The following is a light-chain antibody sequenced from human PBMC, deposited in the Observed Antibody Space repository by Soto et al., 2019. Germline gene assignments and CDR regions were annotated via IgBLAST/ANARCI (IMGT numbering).Light chain of an antibody. CDR2: GNS. CDR1: SSNIGAGYD. V-gene: IGLV1-40*01. CDR3: QSYDSSLSGYV. J-gene: IGLJ1*01. Sequence: QSVLTQPPSVSGAPGHRVTISCTGSSSNIGAGYDVHWYQQLPGTAPKLLIYGNSNRPSGVPDRFSGSKSGTSASLAITELQAEDEADYYCQSYDSSLSGYVFGTGTKVTVL.